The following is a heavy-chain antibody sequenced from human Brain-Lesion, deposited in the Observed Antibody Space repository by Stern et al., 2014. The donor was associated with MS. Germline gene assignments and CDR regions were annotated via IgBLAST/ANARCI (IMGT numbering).Heavy chain of an antibody. CDR3: ARKTDTAVGGDY. J-gene: IGHJ4*02. D-gene: IGHD5-18*01. CDR2: MYSRGGT. CDR1: GFSVSTNF. V-gene: IGHV3-53*01. Sequence: VQLVQSGGGLIPPGGSLRLSCAASGFSVSTNFMSWVRQAPGKGLEWVSLMYSRGGTNYADSVKGRFTISRDSSKNTLYLQMSDLRAEDTAVYYCARKTDTAVGGDYWGPGTLVTVSS.